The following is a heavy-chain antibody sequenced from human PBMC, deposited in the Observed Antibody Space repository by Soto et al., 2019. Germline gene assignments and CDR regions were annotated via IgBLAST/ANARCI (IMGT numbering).Heavy chain of an antibody. CDR2: IKSKTDGGTT. Sequence: EVQLVESGGGLVKPGGSLRLSCAASGFTFSNAWMSWVRQAPGKGLEWVGRIKSKTDGGTTDYAAPVKGRFTISRDDSKNTLYLQMNSLKTEDTAVYYCTTDLFFGELYYYYYYMDVWGKGTTVTVSS. V-gene: IGHV3-15*01. D-gene: IGHD3-10*01. CDR1: GFTFSNAW. CDR3: TTDLFFGELYYYYYYMDV. J-gene: IGHJ6*03.